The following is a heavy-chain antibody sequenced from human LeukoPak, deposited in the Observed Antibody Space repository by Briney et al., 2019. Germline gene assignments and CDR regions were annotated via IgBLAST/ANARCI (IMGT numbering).Heavy chain of an antibody. J-gene: IGHJ6*02. CDR2: IYPGDSDT. V-gene: IGHV5-51*01. D-gene: IGHD6-6*01. CDR1: GYSFTSYW. Sequence: GESLRISCKGSGYSFTSYWIGWVRQMPGKGLEWMGIIYPGDSDTRYSPSFQGQVTISADKSISTAYLQWSSLKASDTAMYYCAGTYSSSPGYYGMDVWGQGTTVTVSS. CDR3: AGTYSSSPGYYGMDV.